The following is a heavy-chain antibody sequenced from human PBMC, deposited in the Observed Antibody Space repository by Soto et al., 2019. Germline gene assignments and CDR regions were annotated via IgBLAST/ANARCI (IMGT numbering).Heavy chain of an antibody. Sequence: ETLSLTCAVSGASIRSYHWSFLRQPAGKGLEWIGRIQHTGNTNYNPSLKSRVTMSADTSKNQLSLKMTSVTAADTAVYFCAKDVSSRRWFDPWGQGVRVTVSS. CDR3: AKDVSSRRWFDP. D-gene: IGHD3-16*01. CDR2: IQHTGNT. CDR1: GASIRSYH. V-gene: IGHV4-4*07. J-gene: IGHJ5*02.